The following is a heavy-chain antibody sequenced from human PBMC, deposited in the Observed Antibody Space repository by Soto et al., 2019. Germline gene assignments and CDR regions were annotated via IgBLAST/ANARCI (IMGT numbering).Heavy chain of an antibody. Sequence: QVQLVESGGGVVQPGRSLRLSCAASGFTFSSYGMHWVRQAPGKGLEWVVVISYDGRNKYYADAVKGRFTISRDNSKNTLYLQMCSLRAEDTAVYYCVKDGSSGWPYFYDMDVWGQGTTVTVSS. CDR1: GFTFSSYG. CDR3: VKDGSSGWPYFYDMDV. D-gene: IGHD6-19*01. V-gene: IGHV3-30*18. CDR2: ISYDGRNK. J-gene: IGHJ6*02.